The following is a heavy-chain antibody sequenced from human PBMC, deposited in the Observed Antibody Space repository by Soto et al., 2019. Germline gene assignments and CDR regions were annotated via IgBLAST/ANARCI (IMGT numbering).Heavy chain of an antibody. CDR1: GFRFEQYV. D-gene: IGHD3-10*01. J-gene: IGHJ4*02. Sequence: VQVVASGGGLVQPGRSLRLSCAVSGFRFEQYVMHWVRQGPGKGLECVSTVSPTGDTVAYADSVEGRFTVSRDNAKNSLYLQMSSLKGDDTSFYYCLKDAPNGSIDDWGQGTRVTVA. CDR3: LKDAPNGSIDD. CDR2: VSPTGDTV. V-gene: IGHV3-9*01.